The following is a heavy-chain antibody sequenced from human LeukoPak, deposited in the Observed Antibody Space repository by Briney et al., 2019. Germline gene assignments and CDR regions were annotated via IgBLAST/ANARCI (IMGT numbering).Heavy chain of an antibody. CDR2: ISGSGTTP. CDR3: ATKHTVLFDY. V-gene: IGHV3-23*01. Sequence: GGSLRLSCAASGITFSSYAMSWGRQAPGKGLEWISAISGSGTTPYYADSAKARFTISRDNPKTTLYLQMNSLRAEDTAVYYCATKHTVLFDYWGQGTLVTVSS. D-gene: IGHD4-17*01. J-gene: IGHJ4*02. CDR1: GITFSSYA.